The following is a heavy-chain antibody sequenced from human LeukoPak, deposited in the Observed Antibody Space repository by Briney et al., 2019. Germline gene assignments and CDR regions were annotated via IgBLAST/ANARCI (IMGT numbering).Heavy chain of an antibody. CDR3: ARRYYYGAFDY. D-gene: IGHD3-10*01. J-gene: IGHJ4*02. CDR2: IYYSGST. Sequence: PSETLSLTCTASGGSVNSGSYYWSWIRQPPGKGLEWIGYIYYSGSTNYNPSLKSRVTISVDTSKNQFSLKLSSVTAADTAVYYCARRYYYGAFDYWGQGTLVTVSS. V-gene: IGHV4-61*01. CDR1: GGSVNSGSYY.